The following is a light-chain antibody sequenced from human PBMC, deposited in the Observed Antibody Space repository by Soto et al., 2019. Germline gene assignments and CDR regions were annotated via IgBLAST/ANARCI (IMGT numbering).Light chain of an antibody. CDR3: LQDHNYPLT. CDR1: QGIRTD. J-gene: IGKJ4*01. CDR2: AAS. Sequence: AIQMTQSPSSLSASVGDRVTITCRASQGIRTDLGWYQQKPGKAPKLLIYAASSLQSGVPSRFSGSGSGTDFTLTIRSLQPEDFATYSCLQDHNYPLTFGGGTKVEI. V-gene: IGKV1-6*02.